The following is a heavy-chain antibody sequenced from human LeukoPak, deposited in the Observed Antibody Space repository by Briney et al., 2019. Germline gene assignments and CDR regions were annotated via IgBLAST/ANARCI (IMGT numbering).Heavy chain of an antibody. CDR1: GFTFSSYG. Sequence: QTGGSLRLSCAASGFTFSSYGMNWVRQTPGKGLEWVSYIGTSSSTIYYADSVKGRFTISRDSAKNSLYLQMNSLRDEDTAVYYCARHDYGGNSGDYWGQGTLVTVSS. CDR3: ARHDYGGNSGDY. CDR2: IGTSSSTI. D-gene: IGHD4-23*01. V-gene: IGHV3-48*02. J-gene: IGHJ4*02.